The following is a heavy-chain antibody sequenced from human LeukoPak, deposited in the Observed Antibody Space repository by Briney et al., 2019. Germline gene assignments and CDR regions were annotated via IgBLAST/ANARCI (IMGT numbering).Heavy chain of an antibody. CDR3: ARDLSIAGFGELPEDY. J-gene: IGHJ4*02. CDR1: GGSISSSSYY. CDR2: IYYSGST. V-gene: IGHV4-39*07. D-gene: IGHD3-10*01. Sequence: PSETLSLTCTVPGGSISSSSYYWGWIRQPPGKGLVWIGSIYYSGSTYYNPSLKSRVTISVDTSKNQFSLKLSSVTAADTAVYYCARDLSIAGFGELPEDYWGQGTLVTVSS.